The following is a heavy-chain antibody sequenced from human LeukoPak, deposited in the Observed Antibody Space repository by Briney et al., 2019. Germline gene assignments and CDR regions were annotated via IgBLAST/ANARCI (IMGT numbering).Heavy chain of an antibody. CDR2: ISAYNGNT. J-gene: IGHJ4*02. CDR3: ARDLATDTAMVTGY. CDR1: GYTFTSYG. Sequence: ASVKVSCKASGYTFTSYGISWVRQAPGQGLEWMGWISAYNGNTNYAQKLQGRVTMTTDTSTSTAYMELRSLRSDDTAVSYCARDLATDTAMVTGYWGQGTLVTVSS. D-gene: IGHD5-18*01. V-gene: IGHV1-18*01.